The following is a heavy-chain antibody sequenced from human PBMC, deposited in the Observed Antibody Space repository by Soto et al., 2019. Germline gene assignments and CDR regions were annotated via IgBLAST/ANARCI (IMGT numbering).Heavy chain of an antibody. V-gene: IGHV3-33*01. CDR2: IWYDGSNK. Sequence: GGSLRLSCAASGFTFSSYGMHWVRQAPGKGLEWVAVIWYDGSNKYYADSVKGRFTISRDNSKNTLYLQMNSLRAEDTAVYYCARTGDYDYYYGMDVWGQGTTVTVSS. J-gene: IGHJ6*02. D-gene: IGHD2-21*02. CDR1: GFTFSSYG. CDR3: ARTGDYDYYYGMDV.